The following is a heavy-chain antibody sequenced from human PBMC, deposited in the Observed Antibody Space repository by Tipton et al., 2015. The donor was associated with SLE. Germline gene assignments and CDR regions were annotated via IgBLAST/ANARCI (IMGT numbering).Heavy chain of an antibody. CDR2: IYKTGIT. CDR3: VRLELPATKADY. D-gene: IGHD5-24*01. Sequence: TLSLTCSVSGDSMNNYYWSWIRQPAGMPLEWIGRIYKTGITNYNPSLKGRLSMSVDTSKAHFSLNLNSVTAADTAVYYCVRLELPATKADYWGPGTLVTVSS. V-gene: IGHV4-4*07. CDR1: GDSMNNYY. J-gene: IGHJ4*02.